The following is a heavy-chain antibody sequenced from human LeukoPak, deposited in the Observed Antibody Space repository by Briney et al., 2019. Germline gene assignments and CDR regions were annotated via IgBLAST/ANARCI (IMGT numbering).Heavy chain of an antibody. D-gene: IGHD3-3*01. CDR1: GLTFSSYG. CDR3: AKDARGYDFWSGYLTPLAYYYYYMDV. J-gene: IGHJ6*03. V-gene: IGHV3-33*06. CDR2: IWYDGSNK. Sequence: GRSLRLSCAASGLTFSSYGMHWVRQAPGKGLEWVAVIWYDGSNKYYADSVKGRFTISRDNSKNTLYLQMNSLRAEDTAVYYCAKDARGYDFWSGYLTPLAYYYYYMDVWGKGTTVTVSS.